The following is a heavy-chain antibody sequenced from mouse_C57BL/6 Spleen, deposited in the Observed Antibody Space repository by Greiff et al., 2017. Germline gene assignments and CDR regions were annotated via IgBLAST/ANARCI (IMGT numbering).Heavy chain of an antibody. CDR2: IYPGSGST. CDR3: ARCTVVARYAMDY. Sequence: QVQLQQPGAELVKPGASVTMSCKASGYTFTSYWITWVKQRPGQGLEWIGDIYPGSGSTNYNEKFKSKATLTVDTSSSTAYMQLSSLTSEDSAVYYCARCTVVARYAMDYWGQGTSVTVSS. CDR1: GYTFTSYW. V-gene: IGHV1-55*01. J-gene: IGHJ4*01. D-gene: IGHD1-1*01.